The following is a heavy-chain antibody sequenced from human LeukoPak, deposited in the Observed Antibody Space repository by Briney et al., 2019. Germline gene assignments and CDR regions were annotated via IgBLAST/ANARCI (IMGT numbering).Heavy chain of an antibody. D-gene: IGHD4-11*01. CDR2: ISSSSSYI. Sequence: NWIRQLPGKGLEWVSSISSSSSYIYYADSVKGRFTISRDNAKNSLYLQMNSLRAEDTAVYYCARERLQYRDYWGQGTLVTVSS. J-gene: IGHJ4*02. CDR3: ARERLQYRDY. V-gene: IGHV3-21*01.